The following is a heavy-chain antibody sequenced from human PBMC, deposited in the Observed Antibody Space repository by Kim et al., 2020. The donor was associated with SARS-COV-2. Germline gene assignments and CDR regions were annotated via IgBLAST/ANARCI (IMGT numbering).Heavy chain of an antibody. Sequence: GGSLRLSCAASGFTFSSYSMNWVRQAPGKGLEWVSSISSSSSYIYYADSVKGRFTISRDNAKNSLYLQMNSLRAEDTAVYYCARELEDDILTGNYWGQGTLVTVSS. CDR1: GFTFSSYS. V-gene: IGHV3-21*01. CDR2: ISSSSSYI. J-gene: IGHJ4*02. D-gene: IGHD3-9*01. CDR3: ARELEDDILTGNY.